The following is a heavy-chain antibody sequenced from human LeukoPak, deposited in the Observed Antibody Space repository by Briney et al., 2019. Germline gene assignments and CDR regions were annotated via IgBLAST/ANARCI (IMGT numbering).Heavy chain of an antibody. CDR2: IDDVGSGT. V-gene: IGHV3-74*01. Sequence: SGGSLRLSCAASGFTFSSYWMHWVRQVPGKGLVWVSRIDDVGSGTSYADSVKGRFTISRDDAKNTVYLQMNSLRAEDTAVYYCATVFDFWGQGTLVTVSS. D-gene: IGHD2-21*02. CDR3: ATVFDF. J-gene: IGHJ5*01. CDR1: GFTFSSYW.